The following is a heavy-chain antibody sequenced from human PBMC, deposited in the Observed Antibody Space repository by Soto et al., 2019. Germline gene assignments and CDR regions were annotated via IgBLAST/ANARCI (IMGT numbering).Heavy chain of an antibody. J-gene: IGHJ4*02. CDR2: INVGNGNT. CDR1: GYTFTRYH. V-gene: IGHV1-3*01. CDR3: APPQDYDRCLDS. D-gene: IGHD3-22*01. Sequence: QVQFVQSGAEVKKPGASVKVSCKTPGYTFTRYHIHWVRQAPGQRLEWMGWINVGNGNTRYSQNFQGRLTLTRDTPGNSAYLELNSLISEDTAVFYCAPPQDYDRCLDSWGQGTLVTVSS.